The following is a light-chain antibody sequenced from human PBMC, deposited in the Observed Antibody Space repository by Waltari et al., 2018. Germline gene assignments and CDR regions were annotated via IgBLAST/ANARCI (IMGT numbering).Light chain of an antibody. CDR3: QSYDRMLNVV. V-gene: IGLV1-40*01. CDR2: GND. Sequence: QSVLTQPPSVSGAPGQRVTISCTGSTSNIGAGYEVHWYQQLPGTAPKLLIYGNDNRPSGVPDRFSGSKSGTSASLAISGLQAEDDADYYCQSYDRMLNVVFGGGTKLTVL. J-gene: IGLJ3*02. CDR1: TSNIGAGYE.